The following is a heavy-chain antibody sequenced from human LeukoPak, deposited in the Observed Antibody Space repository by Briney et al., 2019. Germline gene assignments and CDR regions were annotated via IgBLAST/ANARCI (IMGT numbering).Heavy chain of an antibody. Sequence: SETLSLTCTASGGSISSYYWSWIRQPPGKGLEWIGYIYTSGSTNYNPSLKSRVTISVDTSKNQFSLKLSSVTAANTAVYYCARHYCGGDCYAGPYYYYYMDVWGKGTTVTVSS. J-gene: IGHJ6*03. CDR2: IYTSGST. D-gene: IGHD2-21*02. V-gene: IGHV4-4*09. CDR3: ARHYCGGDCYAGPYYYYYMDV. CDR1: GGSISSYY.